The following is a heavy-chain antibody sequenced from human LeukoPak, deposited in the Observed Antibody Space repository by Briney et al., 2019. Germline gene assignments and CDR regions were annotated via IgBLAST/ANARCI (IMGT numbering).Heavy chain of an antibody. CDR3: ARVGYLYYFDY. J-gene: IGHJ4*02. D-gene: IGHD1-1*01. CDR1: GFTFDDYW. Sequence: GGSLRLSCGASGFTFDDYWMSWVRQAPGQGLEWVANINQDGSEKYYLDSAKGRFTISRDNARNSLYLQVNSLRAEDTAVYYCARVGYLYYFDYWGQGTLVTVSS. CDR2: INQDGSEK. V-gene: IGHV3-7*01.